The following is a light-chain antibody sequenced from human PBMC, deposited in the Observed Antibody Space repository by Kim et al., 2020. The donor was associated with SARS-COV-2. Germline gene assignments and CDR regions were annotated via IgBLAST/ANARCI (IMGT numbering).Light chain of an antibody. CDR3: QQYGASLYA. Sequence: EVVLTQSPATLSLSPGEGATLSCRTSEIVNSAYLAWYQQRPGQAPRLLIYGASRRATGIPDRFSGSGSGTDFTLTISRLEPEDFAVYFCQQYGASLYAFGPGTKLEI. CDR1: EIVNSAY. V-gene: IGKV3-20*01. J-gene: IGKJ2*01. CDR2: GAS.